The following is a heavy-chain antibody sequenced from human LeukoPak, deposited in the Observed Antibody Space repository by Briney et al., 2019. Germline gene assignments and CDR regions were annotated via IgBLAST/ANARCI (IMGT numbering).Heavy chain of an antibody. Sequence: ASVKVSCKASGYTFTSYAMNWVRQAPGQGLEWMGWINTNTGNPTYAQGFTGRFVFSLDTSVSTAYLQISSLKAEDTAVYYCARVGRYCSGGSCPPPIVLPSFDPWGQGTLVTVSS. J-gene: IGHJ5*02. CDR1: GYTFTSYA. CDR3: ARVGRYCSGGSCPPPIVLPSFDP. CDR2: INTNTGNP. V-gene: IGHV7-4-1*02. D-gene: IGHD2-15*01.